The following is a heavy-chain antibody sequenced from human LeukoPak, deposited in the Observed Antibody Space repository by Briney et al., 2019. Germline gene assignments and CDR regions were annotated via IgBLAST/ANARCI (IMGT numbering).Heavy chain of an antibody. D-gene: IGHD3-10*01. CDR1: GYNFASYT. CDR3: ARSSSGTYHY. J-gene: IGHJ4*01. CDR2: INGDNGNT. Sequence: EASVKVSCKTSGYNFASYTMHWLRQAPGQSPEWMGSINGDNGNTKYSEKFQGRVTFTRDTSASSAYMELSRLRSEDTAVYYCARSSSGTYHYWGQEPWSPSPQ. V-gene: IGHV1-3*01.